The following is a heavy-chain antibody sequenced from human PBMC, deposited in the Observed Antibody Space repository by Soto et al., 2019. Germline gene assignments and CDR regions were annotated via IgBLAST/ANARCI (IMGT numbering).Heavy chain of an antibody. D-gene: IGHD2-2*01. J-gene: IGHJ4*02. CDR1: GYTFTGYY. Sequence: ASVKVSCKASGYTFTGYYMHWVRQAPGQGLEWMGWINPNSGGTNYAQKFQGWVTMTRDTSISTAYMELSRLRSDDTAVYYWAREGVVPAHGLYYFDYWGQGTLVTVSS. CDR2: INPNSGGT. CDR3: AREGVVPAHGLYYFDY. V-gene: IGHV1-2*04.